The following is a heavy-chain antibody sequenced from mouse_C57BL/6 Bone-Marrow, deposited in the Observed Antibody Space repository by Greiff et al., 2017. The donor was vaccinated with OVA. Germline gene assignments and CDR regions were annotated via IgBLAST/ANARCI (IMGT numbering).Heavy chain of an antibody. CDR1: GYSFTGYY. D-gene: IGHD1-1*01. V-gene: IGHV1-42*01. Sequence: VQLQQSGPELVKPGASVKISCKASGYSFTGYYMNWVKQSPEKSLEWIGEINPSTGGTTYNQKFKAKATLTVDKSSSTAYMQLKSLTSEDSAVYYCARRDFITTVVAPYFDVWGTGTTVTVSS. J-gene: IGHJ1*03. CDR2: INPSTGGT. CDR3: ARRDFITTVVAPYFDV.